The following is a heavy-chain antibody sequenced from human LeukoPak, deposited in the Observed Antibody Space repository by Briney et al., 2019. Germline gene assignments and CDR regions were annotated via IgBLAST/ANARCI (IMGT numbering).Heavy chain of an antibody. Sequence: SETLSLTCTVSGGSISSYYWSWIRQPPGKGLEWMGYIYNSGSANYNPSLKSRVTISLDTSKNQFSLKLSSVTAADTAMYYCARGSTARQFYYYGLDDWGQGTTVTVSS. D-gene: IGHD6-6*01. CDR2: IYNSGSA. V-gene: IGHV4-59*01. CDR1: GGSISSYY. CDR3: ARGSTARQFYYYGLDD. J-gene: IGHJ6*02.